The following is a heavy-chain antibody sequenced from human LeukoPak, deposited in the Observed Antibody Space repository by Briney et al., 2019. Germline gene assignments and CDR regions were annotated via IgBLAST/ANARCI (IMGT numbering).Heavy chain of an antibody. CDR1: GFTVRTNY. Sequence: GGYLRLSCAASGFTVRTNYMSWVRQAPGKGLEGVSVLFGGRSTYYADSVKGRFTISRDDSKNTLFLQMNSVRAEDTAVYYCARGVDSAYAFDFWGQGNLVTVSS. D-gene: IGHD2-15*01. CDR3: ARGVDSAYAFDF. V-gene: IGHV3-53*01. CDR2: LFGGRST. J-gene: IGHJ4*02.